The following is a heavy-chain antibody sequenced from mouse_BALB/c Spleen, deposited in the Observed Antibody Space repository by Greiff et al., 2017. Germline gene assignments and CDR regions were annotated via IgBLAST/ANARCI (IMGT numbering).Heavy chain of an antibody. CDR1: GFSFSSYD. Sequence: EVKLVESGGGLVKPGGSLKLSCAASGFSFSSYDMSWVRQTPEKRLEWVAYISSGGGSTYYPDTVKGRFTISRDNAKNTLYLQRSSLNDEATAMYYCARQGDYYYAMDYWGQGTSVTVSS. J-gene: IGHJ4*01. D-gene: IGHD2-4*01. CDR2: ISSGGGST. CDR3: ARQGDYYYAMDY. V-gene: IGHV5-12-1*01.